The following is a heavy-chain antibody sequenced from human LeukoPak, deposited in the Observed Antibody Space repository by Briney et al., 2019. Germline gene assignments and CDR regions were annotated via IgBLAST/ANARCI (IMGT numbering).Heavy chain of an antibody. CDR2: IYSGGST. D-gene: IGHD2-2*01. CDR1: GFTVSSNY. Sequence: PGGSLRLSCAASGFTVSSNYMSWVRQAPGKGLEWVSFIYSGGSTYYADSVKGRFTISRDNSKNTLYLQVNSLRAEDTAVYYCARWTPPAAVDYWGQGTLVTVSS. V-gene: IGHV3-53*01. J-gene: IGHJ4*02. CDR3: ARWTPPAAVDY.